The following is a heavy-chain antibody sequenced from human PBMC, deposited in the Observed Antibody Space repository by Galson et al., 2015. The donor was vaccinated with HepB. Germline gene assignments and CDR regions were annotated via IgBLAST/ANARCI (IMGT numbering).Heavy chain of an antibody. Sequence: SLRLSCAASGFTFSSYWMHWVRQAPGKGLVWVSRINSDGSSTSYADSVKGRFTISRDNAKNTLYLQMNSLRAEDTAVYYCARTPSLRDTATSLDYWGQGTLVTVSS. CDR2: INSDGSST. CDR3: ARTPSLRDTATSLDY. J-gene: IGHJ4*02. CDR1: GFTFSSYW. D-gene: IGHD5-18*01. V-gene: IGHV3-74*01.